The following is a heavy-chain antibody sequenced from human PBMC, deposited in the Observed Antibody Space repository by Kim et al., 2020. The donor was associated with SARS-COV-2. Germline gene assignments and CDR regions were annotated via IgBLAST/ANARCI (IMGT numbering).Heavy chain of an antibody. V-gene: IGHV3-7*01. J-gene: IGHJ3*01. CDR1: GFTFSNHW. Sequence: GGSLRLSCVASGFTFSNHWMSWVRQAPGKGPEWVANIKQDGSEKYYVASLRGRFTISRDNPKNSLYLQVDRLRAEDTAVYYCARGYYGDYARARDGFD. CDR3: ARGYYGDYARARDGFD. CDR2: IKQDGSEK. D-gene: IGHD2-21*01.